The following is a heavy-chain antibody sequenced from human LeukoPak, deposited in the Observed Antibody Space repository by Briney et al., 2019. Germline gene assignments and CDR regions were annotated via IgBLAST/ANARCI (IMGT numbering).Heavy chain of an antibody. Sequence: PGGSLRLSCAASGFTFSSYAMSWVRQAPGKGLEWVSAISGSGGSTYYADSVEGRFTISRDNSKNTLYLQMNSLRAEDTAVYYCAKYSRAGVEYFDYWGQGTLVTVSS. CDR1: GFTFSSYA. J-gene: IGHJ4*02. D-gene: IGHD6-13*01. CDR2: ISGSGGST. CDR3: AKYSRAGVEYFDY. V-gene: IGHV3-23*01.